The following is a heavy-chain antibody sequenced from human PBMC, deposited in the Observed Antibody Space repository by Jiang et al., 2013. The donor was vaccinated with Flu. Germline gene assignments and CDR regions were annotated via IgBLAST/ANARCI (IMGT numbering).Heavy chain of an antibody. Sequence: DKRYSPSLKTRLTITKDASNNQVVLTMTNVDPVDTATYYCAHRLAVAGSYFDYWGQGTLVTVSS. V-gene: IGHV2-5*01. D-gene: IGHD6-19*01. J-gene: IGHJ4*02. CDR2: DK. CDR3: AHRLAVAGSYFDY.